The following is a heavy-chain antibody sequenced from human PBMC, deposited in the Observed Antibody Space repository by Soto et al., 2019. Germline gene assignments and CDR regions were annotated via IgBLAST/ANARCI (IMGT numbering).Heavy chain of an antibody. Sequence: EVQLLESGGGLVQPGGSLRLSCAASGFTFSNYVMTWLRQAPGKGLEWVSSIRSSVSDTFYADSVKGRFTVSRDNSKNTLFLQLNRLRAVDAAVYSCAKSDKFDSDCSGWANRFDYWGQGTLVTVSS. D-gene: IGHD6-19*01. CDR2: IRSSVSDT. CDR3: AKSDKFDSDCSGWANRFDY. J-gene: IGHJ4*02. V-gene: IGHV3-23*01. CDR1: GFTFSNYV.